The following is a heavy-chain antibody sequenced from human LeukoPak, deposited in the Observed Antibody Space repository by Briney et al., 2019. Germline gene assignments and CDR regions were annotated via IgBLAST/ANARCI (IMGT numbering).Heavy chain of an antibody. CDR3: ASTPPRLTTVTTDAFDI. V-gene: IGHV1-8*03. CDR2: MNPNSGNT. Sequence: ASGKVSCKASGDTFTSYDINWVRQATGQGLEWMGWMNPNSGNTGYAQKFQGRVTITRNTSISTAYMELSSLRSEDTAVYYCASTPPRLTTVTTDAFDIWGQGTMVTVSS. D-gene: IGHD4-17*01. J-gene: IGHJ3*02. CDR1: GDTFTSYD.